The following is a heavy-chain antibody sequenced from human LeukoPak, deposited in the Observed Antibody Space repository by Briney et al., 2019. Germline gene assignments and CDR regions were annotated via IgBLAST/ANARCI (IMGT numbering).Heavy chain of an antibody. V-gene: IGHV3-30*04. J-gene: IGHJ4*02. CDR2: ISYDGSNK. CDR3: AREGGSGSYFDY. Sequence: PGRSLRLSCAASGFTFSSYAMHWVRQAPGKGLEWVAVISYDGSNKYYADSVKGRFTISRDNSKNTLYLQMNSLRAEDTAVYYCAREGGSGSYFDYWGQGTLVTVSP. CDR1: GFTFSSYA. D-gene: IGHD3-10*01.